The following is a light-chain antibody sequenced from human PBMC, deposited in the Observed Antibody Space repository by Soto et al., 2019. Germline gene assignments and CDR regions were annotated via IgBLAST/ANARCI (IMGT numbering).Light chain of an antibody. V-gene: IGLV3-21*02. Sequence: SYVLTQPPSVSVAPGQTARITCGGSNIGSKSVHWYQQKPGQAPVLVVFDDSDRPSGIPERFSGSNSGNTATLTISRVEAGDEADYYCQVWDSGSDHREVFGTGTKLTVL. CDR2: DDS. CDR3: QVWDSGSDHREV. J-gene: IGLJ1*01. CDR1: NIGSKS.